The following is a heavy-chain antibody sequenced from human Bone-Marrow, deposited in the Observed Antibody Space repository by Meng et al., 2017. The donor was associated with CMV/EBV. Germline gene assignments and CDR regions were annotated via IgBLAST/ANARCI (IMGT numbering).Heavy chain of an antibody. J-gene: IGHJ4*02. CDR1: GYSFTSYW. V-gene: IGHV5-51*01. D-gene: IGHD3-3*01. CDR3: ARQRRFGVVTTLPFDY. Sequence: KVSCKASGYSFTSYWIGWVRQMPGKGLEWMGIIYPGDSDTRYSPSFQGQVTISADKSISTAYLQWSSLKASDTAMYYCARQRRFGVVTTLPFDYWGQGTLVTVSS. CDR2: IYPGDSDT.